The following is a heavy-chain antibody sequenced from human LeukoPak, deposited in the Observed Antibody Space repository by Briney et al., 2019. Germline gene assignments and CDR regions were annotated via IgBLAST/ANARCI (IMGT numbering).Heavy chain of an antibody. CDR3: ARSWLIYDAFDI. CDR1: GFTFSSYS. D-gene: IGHD6-19*01. Sequence: GGSLRLSCAASGFTFSSYSMNWVRQAPGKGLEWVSYISSSSSTIYYADSVKGRFTISRDNAKNTLYLQMNSLRAEDTAVYYCARSWLIYDAFDIWGQGTMVTVSS. V-gene: IGHV3-48*04. CDR2: ISSSSSTI. J-gene: IGHJ3*02.